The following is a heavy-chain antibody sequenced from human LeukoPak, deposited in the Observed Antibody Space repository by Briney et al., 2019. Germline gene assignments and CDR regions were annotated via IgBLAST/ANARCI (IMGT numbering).Heavy chain of an antibody. CDR1: GFTFSSYA. V-gene: IGHV3-21*01. CDR3: ARTYYDIVAGYNPSFDY. D-gene: IGHD3-9*01. Sequence: GGALRLSCAASGFTFSSYAMNWVRQAPGKGLEWVSSITASSTAIYSADSVKGRFTISRDNAKNFVYLQMNSLRAEDTAVYYCARTYYDIVAGYNPSFDYCGQGILVTVSS. CDR2: ITASSTAI. J-gene: IGHJ4*02.